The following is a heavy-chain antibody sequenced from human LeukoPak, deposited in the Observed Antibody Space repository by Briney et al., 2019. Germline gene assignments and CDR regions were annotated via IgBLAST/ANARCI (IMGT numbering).Heavy chain of an antibody. CDR2: ISGSGSTT. CDR1: GFTFSDYY. CDR3: ARLKHSHDSSGFTADY. Sequence: GGSLRLSCAASGFTFSDYYMSWIRQAPGKGLEWVSYISGSGSTTYYADSLKGRFTISRDDSTNTLFLLMNSLRTEDTATYYCARLKHSHDSSGFTADYWGQGTLVTVSS. J-gene: IGHJ4*02. D-gene: IGHD3-22*01. V-gene: IGHV3-11*04.